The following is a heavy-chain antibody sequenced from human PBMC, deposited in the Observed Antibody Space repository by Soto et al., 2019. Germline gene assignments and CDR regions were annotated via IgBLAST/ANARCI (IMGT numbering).Heavy chain of an antibody. V-gene: IGHV3-30-3*01. CDR1: GFTFSDYA. D-gene: IGHD6-19*01. Sequence: QVQLVESGGGVVQPGRSLRLSCAASGFTFSDYAMHWVRQAPGKGLEWLALISYDGSNKYYADSVKGRFTISRDNSKNTLYLQMNSLTAEDPAVYYCARDPSASCWGDGAFDIWGQGTLVTVSS. J-gene: IGHJ3*02. CDR3: ARDPSASCWGDGAFDI. CDR2: ISYDGSNK.